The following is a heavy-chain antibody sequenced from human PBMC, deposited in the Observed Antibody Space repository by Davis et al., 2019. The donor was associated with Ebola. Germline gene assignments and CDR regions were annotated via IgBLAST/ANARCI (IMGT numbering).Heavy chain of an antibody. D-gene: IGHD3-10*01. CDR1: GYTFSSYG. CDR3: ARDLATSSGAHFFYFGMDV. Sequence: AASVKVSCKASGYTFSSYGISWVRQAPGQGLEWMGWISGYEDNTNYAPRFQGRITLTKDRATSTVYMELRSLTSDGTAVYYCARDLATSSGAHFFYFGMDVWGEGTSVAVSS. V-gene: IGHV1-18*01. CDR2: ISGYEDNT. J-gene: IGHJ6*04.